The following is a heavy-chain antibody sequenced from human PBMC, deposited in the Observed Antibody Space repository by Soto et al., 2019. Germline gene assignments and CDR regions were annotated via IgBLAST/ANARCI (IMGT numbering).Heavy chain of an antibody. CDR2: ISYDGSNK. J-gene: IGHJ4*02. D-gene: IGHD1-26*01. CDR3: AKDSGGGTVGANSDY. V-gene: IGHV3-30*18. Sequence: GGSLRLSCAASGFTFSSYGMHWVRQAPGKGLEWVAVISYDGSNKYYADSVKGRFTISRDNSKNTLYLQMNRLRAEDTAVYYCAKDSGGGTVGANSDYWCPGTLVPVSS. CDR1: GFTFSSYG.